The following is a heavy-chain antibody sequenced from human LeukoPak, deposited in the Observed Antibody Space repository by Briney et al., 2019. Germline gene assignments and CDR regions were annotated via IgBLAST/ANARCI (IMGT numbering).Heavy chain of an antibody. CDR3: AREPTSGREPTSGRPLDY. D-gene: IGHD5-12*01. CDR2: IYSSGSN. V-gene: IGHV4-4*07. CDR1: GGSISGYF. J-gene: IGHJ4*02. Sequence: SETLSLTCTVSGGSISGYFWSWIRQPAGKGLEWIGRIYSSGSNNFNPSLKSRVTMSLDTSKNHLSLNLSSVTAADTAVYYCAREPTSGREPTSGRPLDYWGQGTLVTVSS.